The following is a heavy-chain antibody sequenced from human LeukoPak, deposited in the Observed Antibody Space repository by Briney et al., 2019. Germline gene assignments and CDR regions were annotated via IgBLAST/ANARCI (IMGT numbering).Heavy chain of an antibody. CDR1: GGYIGSYY. CDR3: AREGDYGDYSKSFYYMDV. CDR2: IYTSENT. D-gene: IGHD4-17*01. V-gene: IGHV4-4*07. J-gene: IGHJ6*03. Sequence: PSETLSLTCTVSGGYIGSYYWRWIRQPAGKGLEWIGRIYTSENTDYNPSLKSRVTMSVDMSTSQFSLRLTSVTAADTAVYYCAREGDYGDYSKSFYYMDVWGKGTTVTVSS.